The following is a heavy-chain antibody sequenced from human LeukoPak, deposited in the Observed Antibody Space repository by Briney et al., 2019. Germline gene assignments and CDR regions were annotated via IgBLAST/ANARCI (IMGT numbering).Heavy chain of an antibody. Sequence: GGSLRLSCAASGFTFSSYAMHWVRQAPGKGLEWVAVISYDGSNKYYADSVKGRFTISRDNSKNTLYLQMNSLRAEDTAVYYCARDRSWTPVYYFDYWGQGTLVTVSS. J-gene: IGHJ4*02. D-gene: IGHD1-1*01. CDR2: ISYDGSNK. V-gene: IGHV3-30-3*01. CDR3: ARDRSWTPVYYFDY. CDR1: GFTFSSYA.